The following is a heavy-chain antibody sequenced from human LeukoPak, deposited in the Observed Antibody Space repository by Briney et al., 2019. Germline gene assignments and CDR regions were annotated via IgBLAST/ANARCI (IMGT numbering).Heavy chain of an antibody. J-gene: IGHJ4*02. CDR2: ISGSGGST. CDR1: GFTFSSYA. CDR3: AKDLNKGYSSSWYYFDY. D-gene: IGHD6-13*01. V-gene: IGHV3-23*01. Sequence: GGSLRLSCAASGFTFSSYAMSWVRQAPGKGLEWVSAISGSGGSTYYADSVKGRFTISRDNSKNTLYLQMNSLRAEDTAVYYCAKDLNKGYSSSWYYFDYWGQGTLVTVSS.